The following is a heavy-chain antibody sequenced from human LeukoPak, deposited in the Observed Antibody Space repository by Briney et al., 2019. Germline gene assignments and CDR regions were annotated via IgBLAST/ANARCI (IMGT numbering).Heavy chain of an antibody. Sequence: SETLSLTCTASGGSISSSSYYWGWIRQPPGKGLEWIGGIYYSGSTYYNPSLKSRVTISVDTSKNQFSLKLSSVTAADTAVYYCARDVTSPGSYDSSGYNAFDIWGQGTMVTVSS. V-gene: IGHV4-39*07. J-gene: IGHJ3*02. CDR1: GGSISSSSYY. CDR3: ARDVTSPGSYDSSGYNAFDI. CDR2: IYYSGST. D-gene: IGHD3-22*01.